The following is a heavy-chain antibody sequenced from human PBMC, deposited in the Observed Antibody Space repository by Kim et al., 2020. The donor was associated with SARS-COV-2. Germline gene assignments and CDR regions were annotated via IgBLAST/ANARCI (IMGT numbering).Heavy chain of an antibody. Sequence: DGSDRNYVDSVKGRFTSSRDNAKNSLYLQMNSLRAEDTAVYYCAIGRGSTWGQGTLVTVSS. J-gene: IGHJ5*02. CDR3: AIGRGST. V-gene: IGHV3-7*01. CDR2: DGSDR. D-gene: IGHD4-4*01.